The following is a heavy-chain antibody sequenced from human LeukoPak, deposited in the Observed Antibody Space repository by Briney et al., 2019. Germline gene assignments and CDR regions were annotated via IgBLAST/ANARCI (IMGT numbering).Heavy chain of an antibody. CDR1: GFTFRTYS. Sequence: GGSLRLSCVASGFTFRTYSMNWVRQAPGTGLEWVSSSSSSSSYIYYADSVKGRFTISRDNTKISLFLQMNSLRAEDTAVYYCARGAVAGADFDYWGQGTLVTVSS. CDR3: ARGAVAGADFDY. CDR2: SSSSSSYI. V-gene: IGHV3-21*01. D-gene: IGHD6-19*01. J-gene: IGHJ4*02.